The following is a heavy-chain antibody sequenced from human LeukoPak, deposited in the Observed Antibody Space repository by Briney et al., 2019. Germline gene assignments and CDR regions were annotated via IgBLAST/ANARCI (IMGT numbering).Heavy chain of an antibody. D-gene: IGHD3/OR15-3a*01. Sequence: ASETLSLTCTVSGGSISSGGYYWSWIRQHPGKGLEWIGYIYYSGSTYYNPSLKSRVTISVDTSKNQFSLSLTSVTAADTAVYYCARVLAIFGLDTTDFYMDVWGKGTTVTVSS. V-gene: IGHV4-31*03. J-gene: IGHJ6*03. CDR3: ARVLAIFGLDTTDFYMDV. CDR2: IYYSGST. CDR1: GGSISSGGYY.